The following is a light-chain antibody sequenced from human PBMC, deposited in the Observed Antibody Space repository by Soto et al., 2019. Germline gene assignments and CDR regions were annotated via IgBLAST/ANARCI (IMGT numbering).Light chain of an antibody. CDR1: SSDVGGYNY. CDR2: DVS. J-gene: IGLJ2*01. V-gene: IGLV2-14*01. CDR3: SSYTSRSTLV. Sequence: QSVLTQPASVSGSPGQSITISCTGTSSDVGGYNYVSWYQQHPGKAPKLMIYDVSDRPSGVSSRFSGSKSGNTASLTISGLKAEDEADYYCSSYTSRSTLVFGGGTKVTVL.